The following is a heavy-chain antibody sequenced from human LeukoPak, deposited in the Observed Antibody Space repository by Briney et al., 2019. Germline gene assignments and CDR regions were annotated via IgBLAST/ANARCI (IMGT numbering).Heavy chain of an antibody. CDR3: ASYSTIFGVVRNY. CDR2: IKQDGSEK. CDR1: GFTFSSYW. D-gene: IGHD3-3*01. V-gene: IGHV3-7*01. J-gene: IGHJ4*02. Sequence: GGSLRLSCAASGFTFSSYWMSWVRQAPGKGLEWVANIKQDGSEKYYVDSVKGRFTISRDNAKNSLYLQMNSLRAEDTAVYYCASYSTIFGVVRNYWGQGTLVTASS.